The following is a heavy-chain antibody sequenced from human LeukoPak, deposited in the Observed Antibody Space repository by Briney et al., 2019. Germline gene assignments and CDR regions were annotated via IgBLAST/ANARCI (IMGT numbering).Heavy chain of an antibody. CDR3: ARDGSSGYRPSNAFDI. J-gene: IGHJ3*02. CDR1: GGSISSGGYY. CDR2: IYYSGST. Sequence: PSETLSLTCTVSGGSISSGGYYWSWIRQHPGKGLEWIGYIYYSGSTYYNPSLKSRVTISVDTSKNQFSLKLSSVTAADTAVYYCARDGSSGYRPSNAFDIWGQGTMVTVSS. D-gene: IGHD5-12*01. V-gene: IGHV4-31*03.